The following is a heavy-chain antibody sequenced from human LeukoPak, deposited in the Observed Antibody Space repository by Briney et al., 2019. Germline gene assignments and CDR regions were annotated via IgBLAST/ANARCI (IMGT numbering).Heavy chain of an antibody. CDR3: ATLLSTRYYFEY. D-gene: IGHD5/OR15-5a*01. Sequence: PSETLSLTCAVYGGSFSGYYWSWIRQPPGKGLEWIGEINHSGSTNYNPSLKSRVTISIDTSKNQFSLRLTSVTAADTAVYFCATLLSTRYYFEYWGQGTLVTVSS. CDR1: GGSFSGYY. V-gene: IGHV4-34*01. J-gene: IGHJ4*02. CDR2: INHSGST.